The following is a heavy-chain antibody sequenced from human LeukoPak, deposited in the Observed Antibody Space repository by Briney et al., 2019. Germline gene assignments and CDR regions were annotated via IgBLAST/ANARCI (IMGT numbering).Heavy chain of an antibody. CDR1: GFTFSSYA. CDR2: ISYDGSNK. V-gene: IGHV3-30*04. CDR3: ARDREIAAAGTFDY. Sequence: GGSLRLSCAASGFTFSSYAMHWVRQAPGKGLEWVAVISYDGSNKYYADSVKGRFTISRDNSKNTLYLQMNSLRAEDTAVYYCARDREIAAAGTFDYWGQGTLVTVSS. D-gene: IGHD6-13*01. J-gene: IGHJ4*02.